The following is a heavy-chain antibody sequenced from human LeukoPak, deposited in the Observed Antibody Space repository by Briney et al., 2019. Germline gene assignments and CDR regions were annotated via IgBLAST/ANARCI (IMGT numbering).Heavy chain of an antibody. D-gene: IGHD2-21*01. V-gene: IGHV3-21*01. CDR2: ITRGRIFT. J-gene: IGHJ6*03. CDR3: ATDLFDYMDV. CDR1: GFAFSSYN. Sequence: AGGSLRLSCAASGFAFSSYNMHWVRQPPGKGLEWVSSITRGRIFTYYADSVKGRFTISRDNAKNSLYLQMNSLRAEDTAVYYCATDLFDYMDVWGKGTTVTVSS.